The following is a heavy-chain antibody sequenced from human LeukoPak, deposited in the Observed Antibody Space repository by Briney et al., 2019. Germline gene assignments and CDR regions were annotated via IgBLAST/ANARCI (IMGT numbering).Heavy chain of an antibody. CDR1: GFTFSSYG. D-gene: IGHD3-10*01. CDR2: ISYDGSNK. CDR3: AKGSMLRGAGGGDFDY. J-gene: IGHJ4*02. Sequence: GRSLRLSCAASGFTFSSYGMHWVRQAPGKGLEWVAVISYDGSNKYYADSVKGRFTISRDSSKNTLYLQMNSLRAEDTAVYYCAKGSMLRGAGGGDFDYWGQGTLVTVSS. V-gene: IGHV3-30*18.